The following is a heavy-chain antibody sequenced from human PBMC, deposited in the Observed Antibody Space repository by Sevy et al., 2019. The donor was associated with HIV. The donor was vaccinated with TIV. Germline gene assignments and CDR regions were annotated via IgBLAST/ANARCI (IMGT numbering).Heavy chain of an antibody. CDR2: IYTSGST. V-gene: IGHV4-4*07. Sequence: SETLSLTCTVSGGSISSYYWSWIRQPAGKGLEWIGRIYTSGSTNYNPSLKSRVTMSVDTSKNQFSLKLSSVTAADTAAYYSARDYHCSGGSCYPSGDAFDIWGQGTMVNASS. CDR1: GGSISSYY. D-gene: IGHD2-15*01. CDR3: ARDYHCSGGSCYPSGDAFDI. J-gene: IGHJ3*02.